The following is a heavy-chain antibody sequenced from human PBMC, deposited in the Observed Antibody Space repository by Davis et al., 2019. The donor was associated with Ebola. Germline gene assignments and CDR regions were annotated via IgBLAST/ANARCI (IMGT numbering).Heavy chain of an antibody. Sequence: GGSLRLSCAASGFTFDDHAMHWVRQAPGKGLEWVSGISWNSGNVGYADSVKGRFSISRDNSKNTLYLQMNSLRAEDTAVYYCARGGYCSGGSCSNWFDPWGQGTLVTVSS. CDR1: GFTFDDHA. CDR3: ARGGYCSGGSCSNWFDP. V-gene: IGHV3-9*01. CDR2: ISWNSGNV. J-gene: IGHJ5*02. D-gene: IGHD2-15*01.